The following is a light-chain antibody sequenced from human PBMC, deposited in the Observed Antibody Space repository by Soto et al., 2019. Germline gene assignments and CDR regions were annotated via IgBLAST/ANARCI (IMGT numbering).Light chain of an antibody. V-gene: IGLV2-14*01. CDR1: SSDVGAYIY. CDR2: EVS. Sequence: QSALTQPASVSGSPGQSITISCTGTSSDVGAYIYVSWYQHHPGKAPKLMIYEVSNRPSGVSNRFSGSKSDNTASLTISGLQAEDEADYYCSSYTTTNTLVFGGGTTLTVL. CDR3: SSYTTTNTLV. J-gene: IGLJ3*02.